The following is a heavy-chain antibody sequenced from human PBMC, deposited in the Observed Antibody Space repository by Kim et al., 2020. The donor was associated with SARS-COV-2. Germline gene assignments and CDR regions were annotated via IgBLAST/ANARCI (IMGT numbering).Heavy chain of an antibody. Sequence: ADPVKGRFTISRDNSKNTLYLQMNSLRAEDTAVYYCAKLDTMVRGVIITDWGQGTLVTVSS. V-gene: IGHV3-30*02. CDR3: AKLDTMVRGVIITD. J-gene: IGHJ4*02. D-gene: IGHD3-10*01.